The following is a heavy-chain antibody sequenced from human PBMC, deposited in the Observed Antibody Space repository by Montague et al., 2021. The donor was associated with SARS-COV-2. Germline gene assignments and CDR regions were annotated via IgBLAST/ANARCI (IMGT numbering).Heavy chain of an antibody. J-gene: IGHJ6*02. CDR1: GGSINTYY. D-gene: IGHD3-22*01. CDR2: IFYNGST. V-gene: IGHV4-59*12. CDR3: ARQAPGSYVYYGVDV. Sequence: SETLSLTCTVSGGSINTYYWNWFRQHPGKGLEWRGSIFYNGSTNYNPSLKSRVTISLDTSKNQFFLKVTTVTAADTAVYYCARQAPGSYVYYGVDVWGQGTTVIVSS.